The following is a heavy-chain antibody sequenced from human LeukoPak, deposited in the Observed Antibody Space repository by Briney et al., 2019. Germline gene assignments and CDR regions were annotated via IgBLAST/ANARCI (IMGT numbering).Heavy chain of an antibody. CDR3: ARAGIYCSGGSCYSWFDP. J-gene: IGHJ5*02. Sequence: GGSLRLSCAASGFTFDDYGMSWVRQAPGKGLEWVSGINWNGGSTGYADSVKGRFTISRDNAKNSLYLQMNSLRAEDTALYYCARAGIYCSGGSCYSWFDPWGREPWSPSPQ. V-gene: IGHV3-20*04. CDR2: INWNGGST. D-gene: IGHD2-15*01. CDR1: GFTFDDYG.